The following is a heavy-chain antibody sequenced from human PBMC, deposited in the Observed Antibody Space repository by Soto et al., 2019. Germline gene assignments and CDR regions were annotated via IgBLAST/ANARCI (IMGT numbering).Heavy chain of an antibody. D-gene: IGHD6-19*01. CDR3: AKTSGDMVAVAGTGY. CDR1: GFTFSSYA. Sequence: PGGSLRLSCAASGFTFSSYAMSWVRQAPGKGLEWVSAISGSGGSTYYADSVKGRFTISRDNSKNTLYLQMNSLRAEDTAVYYCAKTSGDMVAVAGTGYWGQGTLVTVSS. J-gene: IGHJ4*02. V-gene: IGHV3-23*01. CDR2: ISGSGGST.